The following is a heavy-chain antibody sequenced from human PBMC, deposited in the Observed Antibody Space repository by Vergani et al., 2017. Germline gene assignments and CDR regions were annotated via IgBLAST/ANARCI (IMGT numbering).Heavy chain of an antibody. CDR2: IYYSGST. D-gene: IGHD2-21*01. J-gene: IGHJ4*02. V-gene: IGHV4-59*01. Sequence: QVQLQESGPGLVKPSETLSLTCTVPGGSISSYYWSWIRQPPGKGLEWIGYIYYSGSTNYNPSLNSRVTISVDTSKNKFSLKLSSVTAADTAVDYCARAWKHSTRFYYWGQGTLVTVSS. CDR1: GGSISSYY. CDR3: ARAWKHSTRFYY.